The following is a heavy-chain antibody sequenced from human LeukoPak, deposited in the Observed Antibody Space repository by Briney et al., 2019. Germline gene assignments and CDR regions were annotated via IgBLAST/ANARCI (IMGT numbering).Heavy chain of an antibody. J-gene: IGHJ4*02. CDR3: ARSYSRSSPYFDY. Sequence: SETLSLTCTVSGCSISSYYWSWIRQPPGKGLEWIWYIYYSGTTNYNPSLQSRVTISVDTSKNQFSLKLTSVTAADTAVYYCARSYSRSSPYFDYWGQGSLVTVSS. CDR2: IYYSGTT. D-gene: IGHD6-6*01. V-gene: IGHV4-59*01. CDR1: GCSISSYY.